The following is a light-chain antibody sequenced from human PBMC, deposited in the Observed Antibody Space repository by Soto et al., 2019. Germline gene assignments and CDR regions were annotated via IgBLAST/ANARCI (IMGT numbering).Light chain of an antibody. Sequence: VLTQSPPPLYLSPGESATLSCRASQSVGSNLAWYHQKRGQAPRLLIYDATERANGIPARFTGSRSGSDCTLSISSLEPDDFAVYYCQQRRDRLSFGGGTELAI. CDR3: QQRRDRLS. V-gene: IGKV3-11*01. CDR1: QSVGSN. CDR2: DAT. J-gene: IGKJ4*01.